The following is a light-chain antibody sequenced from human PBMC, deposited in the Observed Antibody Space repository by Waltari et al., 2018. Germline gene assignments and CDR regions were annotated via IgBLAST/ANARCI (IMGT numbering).Light chain of an antibody. CDR3: QQYNNWPLT. V-gene: IGKV3-15*01. CDR1: PSVSSN. J-gene: IGKJ4*01. CDR2: GAS. Sequence: EIVMTQSPATLSVSQGERATLSCRASPSVSSNLAWYQQKRGQAPRLLIYGASTRATGIPARFSGSGSGTEFTLTISSMQSEDFAVYYCQQYNNWPLTVGGGTKVEIK.